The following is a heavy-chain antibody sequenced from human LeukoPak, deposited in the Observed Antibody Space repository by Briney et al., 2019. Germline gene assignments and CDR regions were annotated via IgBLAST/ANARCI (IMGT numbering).Heavy chain of an antibody. Sequence: GGSLRLSCEASGFPFLTYAMNWIRQSPGKGLEWVAFLTRGSSNIQYAESVKGRFTISRDNGKDSLFLQMNSLRAEDTAVYYCARVVPVHEYYNSYMDVWGKGTTVTVSS. CDR2: LTRGSSNI. V-gene: IGHV3-48*01. D-gene: IGHD1-1*01. J-gene: IGHJ6*03. CDR3: ARVVPVHEYYNSYMDV. CDR1: GFPFLTYA.